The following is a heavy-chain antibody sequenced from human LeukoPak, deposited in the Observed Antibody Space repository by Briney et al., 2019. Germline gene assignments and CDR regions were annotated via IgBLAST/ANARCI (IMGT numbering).Heavy chain of an antibody. CDR3: ARDPGREWSLFLDAFNI. D-gene: IGHD3-3*01. Sequence: GGSLRLSCAASGFTFSSYGMSWVRQAPGKGLEWVSSISSSSSYIYYADSVKGRFTISRDNAKNSLYLQMNSLRAEDTAVYYCARDPGREWSLFLDAFNIWGQGTMVTVSS. CDR1: GFTFSSYG. V-gene: IGHV3-21*01. CDR2: ISSSSSYI. J-gene: IGHJ3*02.